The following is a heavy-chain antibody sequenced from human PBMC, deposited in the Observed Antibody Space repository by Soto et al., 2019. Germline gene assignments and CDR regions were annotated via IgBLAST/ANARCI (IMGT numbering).Heavy chain of an antibody. CDR1: GFTFSGFD. V-gene: IGHV3-13*01. D-gene: IGHD6-13*01. Sequence: VGSLRLSCEASGFTFSGFDMHWVRQPTGKGLEWVSSIDTAGDTYYAVSVKGRFTISRDNAKNSLSLQMNSLRAGDMAVYFCAKSQEIGTHFFDSWGQGTQVTVSS. CDR2: IDTAGDT. CDR3: AKSQEIGTHFFDS. J-gene: IGHJ4*02.